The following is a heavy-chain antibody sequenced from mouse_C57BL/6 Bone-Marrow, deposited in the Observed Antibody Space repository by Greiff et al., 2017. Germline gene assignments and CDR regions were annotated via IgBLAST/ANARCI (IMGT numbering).Heavy chain of an antibody. Sequence: EVKLVESGGGLVQPGGSMKLSCVASGFTFSNYWMNWVRQSPEKGLEWVAQIRLKSDNYATHDAESVKGRFTISRDDSKSSVYLQMNNLRAEDTGIYYCTGKSWFAYWGQGTLVTVSA. V-gene: IGHV6-3*01. CDR3: TGKSWFAY. CDR2: IRLKSDNYAT. CDR1: GFTFSNYW. J-gene: IGHJ3*01.